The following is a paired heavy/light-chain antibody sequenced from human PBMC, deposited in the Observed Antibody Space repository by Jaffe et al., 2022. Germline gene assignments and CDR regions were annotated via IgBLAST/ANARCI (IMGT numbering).Light chain of an antibody. V-gene: IGLV2-11*01. CDR3: CSYAGSFWV. CDR2: DVS. CDR1: SSDVGGYNY. J-gene: IGLJ3*02. Sequence: QSALTQPRSVSGSPGQSVTISCTGTSSDVGGYNYVSWYQQHPGKAPKLMIYDVSKRPSGVPDRFSGSKSGNTASLTISGLQAEDEADYYCCSYAGSFWVFGGGTKLTVL.
Heavy chain of an antibody. V-gene: IGHV3-21*01. CDR1: GFTFSSYS. J-gene: IGHJ4*02. CDR2: ISSSSSYI. D-gene: IGHD3-3*01. CDR3: ASWSPPASSLPYYDFWSGYYRFDY. Sequence: EVQLVESGGGLVKPGGSLRLSCAASGFTFSSYSMNWVRQAPGKGLEWVSSISSSSSYIYYADSVKGRFTISRDNAKNSLYLQMNSLRAEDTAVYYCASWSPPASSLPYYDFWSGYYRFDYWGQGTLVTVSS.